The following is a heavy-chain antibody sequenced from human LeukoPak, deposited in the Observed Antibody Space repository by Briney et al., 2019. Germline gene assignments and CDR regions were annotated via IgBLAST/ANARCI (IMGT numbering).Heavy chain of an antibody. CDR2: IYYSGST. CDR1: GGSISSSSYY. CDR3: ARFYGSGSDAAFDI. D-gene: IGHD3-10*01. Sequence: SETLSLTCTVSGGSISSSSYYWGWIRQPPGKGLEWIGSIYYSGSTYYNPSLKSRVTISVDTSKNQFSLKLSSVTAADTAVYYCARFYGSGSDAAFDIWGQGTMVTVSS. J-gene: IGHJ3*02. V-gene: IGHV4-39*07.